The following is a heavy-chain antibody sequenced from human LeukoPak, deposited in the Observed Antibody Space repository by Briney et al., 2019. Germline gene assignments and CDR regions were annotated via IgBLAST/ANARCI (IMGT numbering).Heavy chain of an antibody. CDR2: IYTSGST. J-gene: IGHJ4*02. V-gene: IGHV4-4*07. Sequence: SETLSLTCTVSGGSISSYYWSWIRQPAVKGLEWIGRIYTSGSTNYNPSLKSRVTMSVDTSKNQFSLKLSSVTAADTAVYYCARGGYRYGPLDFDYWGQGTLVTVSS. D-gene: IGHD5-18*01. CDR1: GGSISSYY. CDR3: ARGGYRYGPLDFDY.